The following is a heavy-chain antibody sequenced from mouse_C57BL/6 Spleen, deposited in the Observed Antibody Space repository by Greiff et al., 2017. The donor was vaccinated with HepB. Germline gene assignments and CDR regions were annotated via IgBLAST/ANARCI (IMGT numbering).Heavy chain of an antibody. D-gene: IGHD1-1*01. Sequence: DVQLQESGTVLARPGASVKMSCKTSGYTFTSYWMHWVKQRPGKGLEWIGAIYPGNSDTSYNQKFKGKAKLTAVTSASTAYMELSSLTNEDSAVYYCTKEAYYYSSSWAIDYWGQGTSVTVSS. J-gene: IGHJ4*01. V-gene: IGHV1-5*01. CDR3: TKEAYYYSSSWAIDY. CDR1: GYTFTSYW. CDR2: IYPGNSDT.